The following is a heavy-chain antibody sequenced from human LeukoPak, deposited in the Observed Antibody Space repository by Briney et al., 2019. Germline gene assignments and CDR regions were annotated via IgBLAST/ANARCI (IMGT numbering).Heavy chain of an antibody. CDR2: VNVLGNT. CDR3: ARGPYSSGYYSFDY. CDR1: GGSISSTNW. Sequence: KPSETLSLTCGVSGGSISSTNWWTWVRQPPGKGLEWIGEVNVLGNTNYNPSLESRVTISIDKSENHVSLKLTSVTAADTAVYYCARGPYSSGYYSFDYWGHGTLITVSS. D-gene: IGHD6-19*01. J-gene: IGHJ4*01. V-gene: IGHV4/OR15-8*02.